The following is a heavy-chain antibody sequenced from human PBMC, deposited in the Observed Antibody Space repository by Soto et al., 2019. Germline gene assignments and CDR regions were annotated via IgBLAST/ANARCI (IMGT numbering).Heavy chain of an antibody. V-gene: IGHV1-8*01. D-gene: IGHD2-21*01. CDR2: MNPNTGDT. CDR3: ARGDCSILGY. Sequence: QVQLGQSGAEVKKPGASVKVSCKASGYTFISYDINWVRQATGQGLEWMGWMNPNTGDTGYAQKFQGRVPMTRNTSINTASLELSSLRSDDTAVYFCARGDCSILGYWGQGNRGTVSS. J-gene: IGHJ4*02. CDR1: GYTFISYD.